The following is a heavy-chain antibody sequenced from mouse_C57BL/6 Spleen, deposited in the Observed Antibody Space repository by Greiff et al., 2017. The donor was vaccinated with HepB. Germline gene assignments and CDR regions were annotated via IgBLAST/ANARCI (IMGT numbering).Heavy chain of an antibody. CDR1: GYAFSSSW. CDR3: ARSNYYSNYYWYFDV. Sequence: QVQLQQSGPELVKPGASVKISCKASGYAFSSSWMNWVKQRPGKGLEWIGRIYPGDGDTNYNGKFKGKATLTADKSSSTAYMQLSSLTSEDSAVYFCARSNYYSNYYWYFDVWGTGTTVTVSS. V-gene: IGHV1-82*01. J-gene: IGHJ1*03. CDR2: IYPGDGDT. D-gene: IGHD2-5*01.